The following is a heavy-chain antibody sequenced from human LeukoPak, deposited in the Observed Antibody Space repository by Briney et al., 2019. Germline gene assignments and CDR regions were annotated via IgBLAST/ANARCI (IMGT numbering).Heavy chain of an antibody. CDR2: ISYDGSNK. CDR3: AKEIAVAGTPFDY. CDR1: GFTFSSYG. J-gene: IGHJ4*02. Sequence: GGSLRLSCAASGFTFSSYGMHWFRQAPGKGLEWVAVISYDGSNKYYADSVKGRFTISRDNSKNTLYLQMNSLRAEDTAVYYCAKEIAVAGTPFDYWGQGTLVTVSS. D-gene: IGHD6-19*01. V-gene: IGHV3-30*18.